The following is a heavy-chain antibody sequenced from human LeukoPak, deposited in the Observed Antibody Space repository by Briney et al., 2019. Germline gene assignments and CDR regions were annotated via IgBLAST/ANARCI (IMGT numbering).Heavy chain of an antibody. CDR1: GFTFSSYA. CDR3: AKVIRFGELDY. J-gene: IGHJ4*02. Sequence: GGSLRLSCAASGFTFSSYAMSWVRPAPGKGLEWVSAISGSGGSTYYADSAKGRFTISRDNSKNTLYLQMNSLRAEDTAVYYCAKVIRFGELDYWGQGTLVTVSS. V-gene: IGHV3-23*01. CDR2: ISGSGGST. D-gene: IGHD3-10*01.